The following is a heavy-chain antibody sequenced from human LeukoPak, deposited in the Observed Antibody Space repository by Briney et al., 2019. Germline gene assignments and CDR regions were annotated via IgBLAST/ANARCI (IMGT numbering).Heavy chain of an antibody. D-gene: IGHD2-15*01. CDR3: ARVKDESVVVVAATTYTFDY. J-gene: IGHJ4*02. Sequence: SETLSLTCTVSGYSISSGYYWGWIRQPPGKGLEWIGSIYHSGSTYYNSSLKSRVTISVDTSKNQFSLKLSSVTAADTAVYYCARVKDESVVVVAATTYTFDYWGQGTLVTVSS. CDR1: GYSISSGYY. CDR2: IYHSGST. V-gene: IGHV4-38-2*02.